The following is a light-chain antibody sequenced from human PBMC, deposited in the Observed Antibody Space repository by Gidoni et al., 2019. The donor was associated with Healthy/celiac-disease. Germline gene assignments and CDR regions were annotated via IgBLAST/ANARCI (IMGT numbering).Light chain of an antibody. Sequence: NFMLPQPHSVSEYPGKTVTISCTVSSGSIASNYVQWYQQRPCSAPTTVIYEDNQRPSGVPDRFSGSIDSSSNSASLTISGLKTEDEADYYCQSYDSSNQVFDGGTKLTVL. J-gene: IGLJ2*01. CDR3: QSYDSSNQV. CDR2: EDN. CDR1: SGSIASNY. V-gene: IGLV6-57*02.